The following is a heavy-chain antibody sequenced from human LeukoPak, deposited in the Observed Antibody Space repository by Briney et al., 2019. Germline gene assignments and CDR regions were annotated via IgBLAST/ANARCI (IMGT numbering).Heavy chain of an antibody. CDR1: GDSISNSRQY. V-gene: IGHV4-39*07. Sequence: SETLSLTCTVSGDSISNSRQYWGWIRQPPGKGLEWIGTVYYSGSTYYNPSLKSRVTMSVDTSRNQFSLKLSSVTAADTAVYYCARDRVGTTTEGTFDYWGQGTLVTVSS. CDR2: VYYSGST. D-gene: IGHD1-26*01. J-gene: IGHJ4*02. CDR3: ARDRVGTTTEGTFDY.